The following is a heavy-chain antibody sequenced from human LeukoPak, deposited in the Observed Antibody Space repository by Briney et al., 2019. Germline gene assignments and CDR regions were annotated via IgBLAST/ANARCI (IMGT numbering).Heavy chain of an antibody. Sequence: GGSLRLSCAVSGFTLSNYGMSWVRQAPGKGLEWVAGISGGGGGTNYADSVKGRFTISRDRPKNTLFLQMNSLRAEDTAVYSCAKRGVVIRVVLVGFHKEAYYFDSWGQGALVTVSS. V-gene: IGHV3-23*01. CDR3: AKRGVVIRVVLVGFHKEAYYFDS. CDR1: GFTLSNYG. D-gene: IGHD3-10*01. CDR2: ISGGGGGT. J-gene: IGHJ4*02.